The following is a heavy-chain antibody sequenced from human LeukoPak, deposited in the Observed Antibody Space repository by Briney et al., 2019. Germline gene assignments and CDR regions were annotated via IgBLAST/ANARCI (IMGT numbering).Heavy chain of an antibody. Sequence: GASVKVSCKASGGTFSSYAIGWVRQAPGQGLEWMGRIIPILGIANYAQKFQGRVTITADKSTSTAYMELSSLRSEDTAVYYCARDRITMVRGVTYYYYGMDVWGQGTTVTVSS. CDR3: ARDRITMVRGVTYYYYGMDV. CDR1: GGTFSSYA. CDR2: IIPILGIA. D-gene: IGHD3-10*01. J-gene: IGHJ6*02. V-gene: IGHV1-69*04.